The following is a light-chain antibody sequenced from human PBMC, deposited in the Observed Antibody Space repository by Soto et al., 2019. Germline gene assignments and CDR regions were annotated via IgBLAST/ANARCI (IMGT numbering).Light chain of an antibody. CDR2: GAS. V-gene: IGKV3-20*01. CDR3: QQYGGSPRT. J-gene: IGKJ1*01. CDR1: ESISSSY. Sequence: EIVLTQSPGTLSLSPGERATLSCRASESISSSYLAWYQQRPGQAPRLLIYGASTRATGIPDRFSGSGSGTDFTLTISRLEPEDSAVYYCQQYGGSPRTFGQRTKVEIK.